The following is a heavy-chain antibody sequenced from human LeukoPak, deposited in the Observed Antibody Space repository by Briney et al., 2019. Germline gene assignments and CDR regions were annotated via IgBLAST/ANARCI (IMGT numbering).Heavy chain of an antibody. CDR2: ISGSGGST. Sequence: TGGSLRLSCAASGSTFSSYAMSWVRQAPGKGLEWVSAISGSGGSTYYADSVKGRFTISRDNSKNTMYLQMNSLRAEDTAVYYCAKDSILGYCSSTSCPNWYFDLWGRGTLVTVSS. D-gene: IGHD2-2*01. J-gene: IGHJ2*01. CDR1: GSTFSSYA. CDR3: AKDSILGYCSSTSCPNWYFDL. V-gene: IGHV3-23*01.